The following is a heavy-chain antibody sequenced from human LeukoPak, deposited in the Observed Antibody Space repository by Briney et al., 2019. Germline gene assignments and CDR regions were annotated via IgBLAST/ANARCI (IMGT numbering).Heavy chain of an antibody. V-gene: IGHV3-7*01. CDR2: IKQDGSEK. CDR1: GFTFSSYW. CDR3: ARDFRVEHIVVVPAAMPANSSSWPLDY. D-gene: IGHD2-2*01. J-gene: IGHJ4*02. Sequence: QPGGSLRLSCAASGFTFSSYWMSWVRQAPGKGLEWVANIKQDGSEKYYVDSVKGRFTISRDNAKNSLYLQMNSLRAEDTAVYYCARDFRVEHIVVVPAAMPANSSSWPLDYWGQGTLVTVSS.